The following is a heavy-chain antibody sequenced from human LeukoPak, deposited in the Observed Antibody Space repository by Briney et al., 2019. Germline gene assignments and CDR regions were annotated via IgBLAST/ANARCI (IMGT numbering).Heavy chain of an antibody. CDR3: AKDTYYCDSSGTFDY. Sequence: PGGSLRLSCAASGFTFRSYAISWVRKAPGKGLRWFSAFSGSGGSTYYADSVKGRFTISRDNSKNTLYLQMNSLRAEDTAVYYCAKDTYYCDSSGTFDYWGQGTLVTVSS. CDR2: FSGSGGST. V-gene: IGHV3-23*01. D-gene: IGHD3-22*01. J-gene: IGHJ4*02. CDR1: GFTFRSYA.